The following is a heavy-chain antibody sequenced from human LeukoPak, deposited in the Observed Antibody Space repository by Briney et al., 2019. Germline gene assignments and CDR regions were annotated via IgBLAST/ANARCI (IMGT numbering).Heavy chain of an antibody. CDR3: AKDVRDGYNYAEYFQH. D-gene: IGHD5-24*01. V-gene: IGHV3-23*01. CDR1: GFTFSSYA. CDR2: ISGSGGST. J-gene: IGHJ1*01. Sequence: GGSLRLSCPASGFTFSSYAMSWVRQAPGKGLEWVSAISGSGGSTYYADSVKGRFTISRDNSKNTLYLQMNSLRAEDTAVYYCAKDVRDGYNYAEYFQHWGQGTLVTVSS.